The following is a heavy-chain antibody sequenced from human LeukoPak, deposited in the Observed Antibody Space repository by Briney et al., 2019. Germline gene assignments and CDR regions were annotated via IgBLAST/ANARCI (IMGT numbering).Heavy chain of an antibody. D-gene: IGHD1-1*01. CDR1: GYTFGSSH. J-gene: IGHJ5*02. CDR3: TRTKAATGTLYP. CDR2: MDPNRGNT. Sequence: ASVKVSCKASGYTFGSSHINWVRQSTGQGLEWVGWMDPNRGNTGYAQKFQGRVTMTRNTSISTAYMELSSLRSEDTALYYCTRTKAATGTLYPWGQGTQVIVSS. V-gene: IGHV1-8*01.